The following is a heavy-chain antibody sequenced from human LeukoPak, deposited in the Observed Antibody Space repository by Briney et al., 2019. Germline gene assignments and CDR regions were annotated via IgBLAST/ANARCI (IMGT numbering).Heavy chain of an antibody. V-gene: IGHV3-48*01. CDR1: GLTFSSYS. CDR3: ATLFGVITPFDC. J-gene: IGHJ4*02. D-gene: IGHD3-3*01. Sequence: GGSLRLSCAASGLTFSSYSMNWVRQAPGKGLEWVSYISSSSSTIYYADSVKGRFTISRDNSQNTLYLQMNSLRAEDTAVYYCATLFGVITPFDCWGQGTLITVSS. CDR2: ISSSSSTI.